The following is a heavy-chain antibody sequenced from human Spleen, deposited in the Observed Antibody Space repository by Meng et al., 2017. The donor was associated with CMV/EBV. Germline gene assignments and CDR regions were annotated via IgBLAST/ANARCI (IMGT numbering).Heavy chain of an antibody. D-gene: IGHD1-26*01. CDR2: IRNKANSYTT. CDR3: ARAVSYSGRSYFDS. Sequence: GESLKISCAASGFSFSDYYMDWVRQAPGKGLEWVGRIRNKANSYTTEYAASVKGRFIISRDDSENSLNLQMNSLKTKDTAVYYCARAVSYSGRSYFDSWGQGTLVPSPQ. J-gene: IGHJ4*02. V-gene: IGHV3-72*01. CDR1: GFSFSDYY.